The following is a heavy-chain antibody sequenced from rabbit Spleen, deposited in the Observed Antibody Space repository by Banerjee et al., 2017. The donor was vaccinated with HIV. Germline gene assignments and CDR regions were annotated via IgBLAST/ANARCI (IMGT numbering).Heavy chain of an antibody. V-gene: IGHV1S7*01. D-gene: IGHD4-2*01. J-gene: IGHJ4*01. CDR1: GFTLSSYY. CDR3: ARDTVYAGYAGFGHATLHYFDL. CDR2: IDPLFGIT. Sequence: QLKESGGGLVQPGGSLKLSCKASGFTLSSYYMNWVRQAPGKGLEWIGYIDPLFGITYYANWVNGRFSISRENAQNTVFLQMTSLTAADTATYFCARDTVYAGYAGFGHATLHYFDLWGPGTLVTVS.